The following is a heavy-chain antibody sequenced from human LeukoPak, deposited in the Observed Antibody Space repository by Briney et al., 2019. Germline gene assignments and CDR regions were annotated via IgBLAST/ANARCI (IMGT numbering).Heavy chain of an antibody. CDR3: VRGRGIVVVPAANISDP. V-gene: IGHV4-34*01. CDR2: INHSGST. D-gene: IGHD2-2*01. Sequence: SETLSLTCAVYGGSFSGYYWSWIRQPPGKGLEWIGEINHSGSTNYNPSLKSRVTISVDTSKNQFSLKLSSVTAADTAVYYCVRGRGIVVVPAANISDPWGQGTLVTVSS. CDR1: GGSFSGYY. J-gene: IGHJ5*02.